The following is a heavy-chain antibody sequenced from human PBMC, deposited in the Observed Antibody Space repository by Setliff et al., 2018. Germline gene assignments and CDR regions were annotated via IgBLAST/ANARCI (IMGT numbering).Heavy chain of an antibody. Sequence: GGSLRLSCAASGFTFSSYSMNWVRQAPGKGLEWASSISSSSSYIYYADSVKGRFTISRDNAKNSLYLQMNSLRAEDTAVCYCARVAGRGRYWYFDLWGRGTLVTVSS. CDR3: ARVAGRGRYWYFDL. V-gene: IGHV3-21*01. CDR1: GFTFSSYS. CDR2: ISSSSSYI. J-gene: IGHJ2*01.